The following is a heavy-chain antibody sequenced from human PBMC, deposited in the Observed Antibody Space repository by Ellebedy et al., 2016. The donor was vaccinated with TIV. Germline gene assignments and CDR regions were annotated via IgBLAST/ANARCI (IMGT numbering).Heavy chain of an antibody. D-gene: IGHD3-3*01. V-gene: IGHV3-48*01. J-gene: IGHJ4*02. CDR3: ARVPLTIFGHFDY. Sequence: GGSLRLXXAASGFTFSSYSMNWVRQAPGKGLEWVSYISSSSSTIYYADSVKGRFTISRDNAKNSLYLQMNSLRAEDTAVYYCARVPLTIFGHFDYWGQGTLVTVSS. CDR2: ISSSSSTI. CDR1: GFTFSSYS.